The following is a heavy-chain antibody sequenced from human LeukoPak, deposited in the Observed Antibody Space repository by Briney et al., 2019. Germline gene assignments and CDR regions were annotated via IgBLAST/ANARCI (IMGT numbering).Heavy chain of an antibody. CDR2: IIPIFGTA. CDR1: GGTFSSYA. Sequence: SVKVSCKASGGTFSSYAISWVRQAPGQGLEWMGGIIPIFGTANYAQKFQGRVTITADESTSTAYMELSSLRSEDTAVYYCARDWVVREVIVYWGQGTLVTVSS. D-gene: IGHD3-10*01. CDR3: ARDWVVREVIVY. V-gene: IGHV1-69*13. J-gene: IGHJ4*02.